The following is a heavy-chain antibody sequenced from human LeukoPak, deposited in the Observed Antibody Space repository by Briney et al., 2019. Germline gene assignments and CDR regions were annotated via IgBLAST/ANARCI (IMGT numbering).Heavy chain of an antibody. V-gene: IGHV4-34*01. J-gene: IGHJ2*01. Sequence: SETLSLPCAVYGGSFSGYYWSWIRQPPGKGLEWIGEIDHSGSTNYNPSLKSRVTISVDTSKNQFSLKLSSVTAADTAVYYCARYGKGRWLTSTRPFWYFDLWGRGTLVTVSS. CDR3: ARYGKGRWLTSTRPFWYFDL. CDR1: GGSFSGYY. CDR2: IDHSGST. D-gene: IGHD5-24*01.